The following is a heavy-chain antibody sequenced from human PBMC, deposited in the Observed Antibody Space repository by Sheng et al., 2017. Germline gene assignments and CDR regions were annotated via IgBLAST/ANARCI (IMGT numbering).Heavy chain of an antibody. V-gene: IGHV3-73*02. CDR3: TRGPPTVTPRFDY. J-gene: IGHJ4*02. D-gene: IGHD4-17*01. Sequence: EVQLVESGGGLVQPGGSLKLSCAASGFTFSGSAMHWVRQASGKGLEWVGRIRSKANSYATEYAASVKGRFTISRDDSKNTAYLQMNSLKTEDTAVYYCTRGPPTVTPRFDYWGQGTLVTVSS. CDR1: GFTFSGSA. CDR2: IRSKANSYAT.